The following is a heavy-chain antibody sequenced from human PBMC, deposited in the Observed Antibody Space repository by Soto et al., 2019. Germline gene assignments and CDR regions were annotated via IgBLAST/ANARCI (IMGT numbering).Heavy chain of an antibody. V-gene: IGHV4-31*03. CDR1: GGSISSGGYY. D-gene: IGHD3-22*01. CDR3: AREPRDYYDSSGYYPGAFDI. Sequence: TLSLTCTVSGGSISSGGYYWSWIRQHPGKGLEWIGYIYYSGSTYYNPSLKSRVTISVDTSKNQFSLKLSSVTAADTAVYYCAREPRDYYDSSGYYPGAFDIWGRGTMVTVSS. CDR2: IYYSGST. J-gene: IGHJ3*02.